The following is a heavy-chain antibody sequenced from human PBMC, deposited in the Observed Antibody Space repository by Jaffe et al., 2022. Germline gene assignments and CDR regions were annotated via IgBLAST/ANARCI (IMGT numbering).Heavy chain of an antibody. CDR1: GFTFSSHG. Sequence: QVQVVESGGGVVQPGGSLRLSCAASGFTFSSHGMHWVRQAPGKGLEWVAFIGYDGNNKYYADSVKGRFTISRDNSKNTVYLQMNSLRPEDTAVYYCAKDQAYGDNIESWGQGSLVTVSS. CDR2: IGYDGNNK. D-gene: IGHD4-17*01. CDR3: AKDQAYGDNIES. V-gene: IGHV3-30*02. J-gene: IGHJ4*02.